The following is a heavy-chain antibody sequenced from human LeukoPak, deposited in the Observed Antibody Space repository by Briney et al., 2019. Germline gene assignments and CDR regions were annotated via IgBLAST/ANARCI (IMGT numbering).Heavy chain of an antibody. J-gene: IGHJ3*02. D-gene: IGHD3-10*01. Sequence: SQTLSLTCAVSGGSISSGGYSWSWIRQPPGKGLEWIGYIYHSGSTYYNPSLKSRVTISVDRSKNQFSLKLSSVTAADTAVYYCARGCGLGSDAFDIWGQGTMVTVSS. CDR2: IYHSGST. V-gene: IGHV4-30-2*01. CDR3: ARGCGLGSDAFDI. CDR1: GGSISSGGYS.